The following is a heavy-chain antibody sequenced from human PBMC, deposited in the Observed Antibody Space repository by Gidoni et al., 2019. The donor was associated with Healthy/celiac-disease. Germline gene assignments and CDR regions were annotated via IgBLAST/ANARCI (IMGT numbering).Heavy chain of an antibody. D-gene: IGHD1-1*01. CDR1: GGSISSYY. V-gene: IGHV4-4*07. Sequence: QVQLQESGPGLVKPSETLSLTCTVSGGSISSYYWSWIRQPAGKGLEWIGRIYTSGSTNYNPSLKSRVTMSVDTPKNQFSLKLSSVTAADTAVYYCRAGTTEGDAFDIWGQGTMVTVSS. J-gene: IGHJ3*02. CDR2: IYTSGST. CDR3: RAGTTEGDAFDI.